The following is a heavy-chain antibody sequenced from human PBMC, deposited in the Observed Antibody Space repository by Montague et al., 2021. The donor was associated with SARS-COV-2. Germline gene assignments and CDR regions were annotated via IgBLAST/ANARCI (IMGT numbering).Heavy chain of an antibody. CDR1: GGSITRNYY. V-gene: IGHV4-39*01. CDR2: IYYSGTT. D-gene: IGHD3-10*01. Sequence: SETLSLTRTVSGGSITRNYYWGWIRQPPGKGLEWVGNIYYSGTTFFNQSLESRVTITVDASKNQFSLNLTSVTAADTAVYYCARPLVRGVPKAFDLWGRGALVIVSS. CDR3: ARPLVRGVPKAFDL. J-gene: IGHJ3*01.